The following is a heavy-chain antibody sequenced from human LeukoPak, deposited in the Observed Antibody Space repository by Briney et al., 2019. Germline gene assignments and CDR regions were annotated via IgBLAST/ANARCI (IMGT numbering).Heavy chain of an antibody. D-gene: IGHD3-22*01. V-gene: IGHV4-34*01. CDR1: GGSFSGYY. CDR2: INHSGST. CDR3: ARGPLQYYDSSGYYFDY. Sequence: SETLSLTCAVYGGSFSGYYWSWIRQPPGKGLEWIGEINHSGSTNYNPSLKSRVTISVDTSKNQFSLKLSSVTAADTAVYYCARGPLQYYDSSGYYFDYWGQGTLVTVSS. J-gene: IGHJ4*02.